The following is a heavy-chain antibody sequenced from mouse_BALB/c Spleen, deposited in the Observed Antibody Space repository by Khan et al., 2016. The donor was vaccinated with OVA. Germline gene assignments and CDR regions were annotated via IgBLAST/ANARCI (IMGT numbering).Heavy chain of an antibody. V-gene: IGHV1-77*01. CDR3: ARSYDGAWVAY. Sequence: QVQLKESGPELVKPGASVKMSCKASGYTFTDYVITWVKQRTGQGLEWIGEIYPGSGSAYYNEKFKDKATLTADKSSDTAYMQLSSRTAEDSAVYFCARSYDGAWVAYWGQGTLVTASA. D-gene: IGHD1-1*01. CDR2: IYPGSGSA. J-gene: IGHJ3*01. CDR1: GYTFTDYV.